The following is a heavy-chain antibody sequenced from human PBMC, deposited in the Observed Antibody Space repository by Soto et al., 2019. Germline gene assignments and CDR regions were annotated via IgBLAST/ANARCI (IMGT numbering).Heavy chain of an antibody. D-gene: IGHD6-13*01. CDR1: GFTFSSYA. V-gene: IGHV3-23*01. CDR2: ISGSGGST. Sequence: GGFLRLSCAASGFTFSSYAMSWVRQAPRKGLEWVSAISGSGGSTYYADSVKGRFTISRDNSKNTLYLQMNSLRAEDTAVYYCAKGASIAAAVGYFDYWGQGTLVTVSS. J-gene: IGHJ4*02. CDR3: AKGASIAAAVGYFDY.